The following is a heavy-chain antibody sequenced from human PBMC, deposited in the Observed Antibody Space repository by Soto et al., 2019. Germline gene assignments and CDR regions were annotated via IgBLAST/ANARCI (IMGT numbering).Heavy chain of an antibody. D-gene: IGHD5-18*01. V-gene: IGHV4-31*03. J-gene: IGHJ4*02. CDR2: IYYSGST. CDR3: ARDKLDTTRYFEY. Sequence: SETLSLSCTVSGGSISSGGYYWSWIRQHPGKGLEWIGYIYYSGSTYYNPSLKSRVTISVDTSKNQFSLKLSSVTAADTAVYYCARDKLDTTRYFEYWGQGTLVTVSS. CDR1: GGSISSGGYY.